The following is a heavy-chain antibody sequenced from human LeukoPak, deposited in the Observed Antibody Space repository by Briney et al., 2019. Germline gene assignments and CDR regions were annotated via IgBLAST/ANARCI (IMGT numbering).Heavy chain of an antibody. J-gene: IGHJ6*04. CDR3: AKDRGYGIDV. CDR1: GFSFRGYV. CDR2: IRHDGSYK. Sequence: EGSLRLSCAASGFSFRGYVMYWVRQAPGKGLEGVALIRHDGSYKDYADSVKGRFTISRDNHKYTVSLEMNSLRPEDTAVYYCAKDRGYGIDVWGSGTTVTVSS. V-gene: IGHV3-30*02.